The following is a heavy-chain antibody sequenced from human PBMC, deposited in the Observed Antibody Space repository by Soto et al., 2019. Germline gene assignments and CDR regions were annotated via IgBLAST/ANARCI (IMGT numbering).Heavy chain of an antibody. CDR3: ARVSEGYCSGGSCFSYAFDI. J-gene: IGHJ3*02. CDR1: GGTFSSYT. V-gene: IGHV1-69*02. CDR2: IIPILGIA. Sequence: GASVKVSCKASGGTFSSYTISWVRQAPGQGLEWMGRIIPILGIANYAQKFQGRVTITADKSTSTAYMELSSLRSEDTAVYYCARVSEGYCSGGSCFSYAFDIWGQGTMVTVSS. D-gene: IGHD2-15*01.